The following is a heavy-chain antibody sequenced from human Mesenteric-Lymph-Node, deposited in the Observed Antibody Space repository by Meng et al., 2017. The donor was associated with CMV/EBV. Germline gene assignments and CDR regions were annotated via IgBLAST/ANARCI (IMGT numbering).Heavy chain of an antibody. CDR1: GGSISSYY. CDR2: IYYSGST. V-gene: IGHV4-59*12. J-gene: IGHJ6*02. CDR3: ARGIYESWSGNYIRSRMDV. Sequence: SETLSLTCTVSGGSISSYYWSWIRQPPGEGLEWIGYIYYSGSTNYNPSLKSRVTISADTSKKQLSLNLRSVTAADAAVYYCARGIYESWSGNYIRSRMDVWGQGTTVTVSS. D-gene: IGHD3-3*01.